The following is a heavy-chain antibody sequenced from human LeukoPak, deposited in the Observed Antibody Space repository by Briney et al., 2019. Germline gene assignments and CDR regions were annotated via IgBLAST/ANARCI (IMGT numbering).Heavy chain of an antibody. D-gene: IGHD6-13*01. V-gene: IGHV1-46*01. Sequence: ASVKVSCKASGYTFTSYYMHWVRQAPGQGLEWMGIINPSGGSTNYAQKFQGRVTMTRDMSTSTVYMELSSLRSEDTAVYYCARKGQGIAAAGADYYMDVWGKGTTVTVSS. J-gene: IGHJ6*03. CDR3: ARKGQGIAAAGADYYMDV. CDR2: INPSGGST. CDR1: GYTFTSYY.